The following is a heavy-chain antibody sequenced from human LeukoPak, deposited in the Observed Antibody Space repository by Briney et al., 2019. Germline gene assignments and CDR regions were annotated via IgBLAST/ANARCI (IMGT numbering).Heavy chain of an antibody. V-gene: IGHV4-34*01. J-gene: IGHJ4*02. CDR3: ARNNPRGVTTVTIFDY. CDR2: INHSGST. CDR1: GGSFSGYY. D-gene: IGHD4-17*01. Sequence: SETLSLTCAVHGGSFSGYYWSWIRQPPGKGLEWIGEINHSGSTNYNPSLKSRVTISVDTSKNQFSLKLSSVTAADTAVYYCARNNPRGVTTVTIFDYWGQGTLVTVSS.